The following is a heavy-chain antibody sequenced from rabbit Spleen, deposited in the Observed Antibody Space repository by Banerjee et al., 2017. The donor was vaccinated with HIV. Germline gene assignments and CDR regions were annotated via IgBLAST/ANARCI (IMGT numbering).Heavy chain of an antibody. J-gene: IGHJ6*01. CDR1: GFTLSSYY. CDR2: IDPLFGIT. V-gene: IGHV1S7*01. Sequence: QLKETGGGLVQPGGSLKLSCKASGFTLSSYYMNWVRQAPGKGLEWIGYIDPLFGITYYANWVNGRFSISRENAQNTVFLQMTSLTAADTATYVCARDVMHGNSMWGPGTLVTVS. CDR3: ARDVMHGNSM. D-gene: IGHD7-1*01.